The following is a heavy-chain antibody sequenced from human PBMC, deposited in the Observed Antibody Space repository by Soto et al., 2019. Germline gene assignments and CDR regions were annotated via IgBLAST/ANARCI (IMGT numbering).Heavy chain of an antibody. D-gene: IGHD3-3*01. V-gene: IGHV5-51*01. Sequence: GESLKISCKGSGYSFTSYWIGWVRQMPGKGLEWMGIIYPGDSDTRYSPSFQGQVTISADKSISTAYLQWSSLKASDTAMYYCARTNYDFWSGLDYYYYGMDVWGQGTTVT. CDR2: IYPGDSDT. CDR3: ARTNYDFWSGLDYYYYGMDV. J-gene: IGHJ6*02. CDR1: GYSFTSYW.